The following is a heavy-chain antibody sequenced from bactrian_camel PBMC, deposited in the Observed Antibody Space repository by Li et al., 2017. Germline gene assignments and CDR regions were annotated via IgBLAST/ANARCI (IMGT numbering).Heavy chain of an antibody. J-gene: IGHJ4*01. Sequence: HVQLVESGGGSVQAGGSLRLSCAFSGYTYSGHCMAWFRQAPGKEREGVASIDRAGSPTYTYSVAGRFTISKDNAKTSLYLQMDNLKPEDTAMYYCAANFGPYCSGPYLARRANFLGQGTQVTV. D-gene: IGHD2*01. CDR2: IDRAGSP. V-gene: IGHV3S53*01. CDR1: GYTYSGHC.